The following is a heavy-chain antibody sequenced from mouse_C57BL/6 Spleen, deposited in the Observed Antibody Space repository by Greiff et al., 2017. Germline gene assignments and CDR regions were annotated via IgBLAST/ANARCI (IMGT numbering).Heavy chain of an antibody. J-gene: IGHJ1*03. Sequence: QVQLQQPGAELVKPGASVKLSCKASGYTFTSYWMQWVKQRPGQGLEWIGEIDPSDSYTNYNQKFKGKATLTVDTSSSTAYMQLSSLTSEDSAVYYCARLDGYYWYFDVWGTGTTVTVSS. CDR2: IDPSDSYT. CDR1: GYTFTSYW. CDR3: ARLDGYYWYFDV. V-gene: IGHV1-50*01. D-gene: IGHD2-3*01.